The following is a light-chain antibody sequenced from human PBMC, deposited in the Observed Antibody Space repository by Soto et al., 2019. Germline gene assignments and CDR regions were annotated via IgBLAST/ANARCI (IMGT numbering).Light chain of an antibody. CDR1: ESVSSN. CDR2: GAS. V-gene: IGKV3-15*01. Sequence: EIVMTQSPAALSVSPGERVTLSCRASESVSSNLAWYQQRPGQTPRLLIYGASIRAPDVPARFSGSGSGTEFTLAISSLQSEDFAAYYCHQYNKWPRTFGQGTKLEIK. J-gene: IGKJ2*01. CDR3: HQYNKWPRT.